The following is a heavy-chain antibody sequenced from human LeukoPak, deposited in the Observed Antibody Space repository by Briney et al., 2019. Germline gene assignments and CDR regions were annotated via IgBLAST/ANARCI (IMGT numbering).Heavy chain of an antibody. Sequence: KPGGSLRLSCAASGFTFSSYSMNWVRQAPGKGLEWVSSISSSSSYIYYAESVKGRFTISRDNAKNSLYLQMNSLRAEDTAVYYCARSGSLHGSGSAWVNWGQGTLVTVSA. J-gene: IGHJ4*02. CDR1: GFTFSSYS. CDR2: ISSSSSYI. CDR3: ARSGSLHGSGSAWVN. D-gene: IGHD3-10*01. V-gene: IGHV3-21*01.